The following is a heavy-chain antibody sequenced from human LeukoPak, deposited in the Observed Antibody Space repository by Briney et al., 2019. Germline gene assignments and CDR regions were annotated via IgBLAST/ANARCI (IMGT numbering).Heavy chain of an antibody. V-gene: IGHV3-21*04. D-gene: IGHD2-15*01. CDR2: ISSTNRYI. CDR1: GFTFSSYS. CDR3: ASGGSFNY. Sequence: GGSLRLSCAASGFTFSSYSFNWVRQAPGKGLEWVSSISSTNRYIYYADSVKGRFTISRDNAKNSLYLQMNSLRAEDTAVYYCASGGSFNYWGQGTLVTVSS. J-gene: IGHJ4*02.